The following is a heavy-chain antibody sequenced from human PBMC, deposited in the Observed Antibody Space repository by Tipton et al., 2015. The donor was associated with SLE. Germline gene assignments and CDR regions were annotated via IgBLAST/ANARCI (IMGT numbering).Heavy chain of an antibody. CDR3: ARGKLTWRGAIIGADV. CDR1: GGSISSNY. V-gene: IGHV4-59*08. D-gene: IGHD2-15*01. CDR2: ISDGGDT. J-gene: IGHJ6*02. Sequence: TLSLTCSVSGGSISSNYWIWIRQPPGKGLEWIGYISDGGDTNYNPSLKSRVTISVDPAKNEFSLKLTSVTAADTAVYYCARGKLTWRGAIIGADVWGQGTTVNVSS.